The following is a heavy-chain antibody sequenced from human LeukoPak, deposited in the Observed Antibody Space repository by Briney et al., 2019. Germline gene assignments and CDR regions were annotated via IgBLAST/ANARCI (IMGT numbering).Heavy chain of an antibody. D-gene: IGHD2-2*01. CDR3: ARIADIVVVPAAIPSGRFDY. V-gene: IGHV3-23*01. CDR1: GFTFSSYA. Sequence: GGSLRLSCAASGFTFSSYAMSWVRQAPGKGLEWVSAISGSGGSTYYADSVKGRFTITRDNSKNTLYLQMNSLRAEDTAVYYCARIADIVVVPAAIPSGRFDYWGQGTLVTVSS. J-gene: IGHJ4*02. CDR2: ISGSGGST.